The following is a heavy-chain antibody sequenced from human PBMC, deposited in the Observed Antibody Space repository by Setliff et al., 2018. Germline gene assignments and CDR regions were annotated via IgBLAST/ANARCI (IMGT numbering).Heavy chain of an antibody. D-gene: IGHD2-8*01. V-gene: IGHV3-23*01. CDR1: GFTFGAYT. Sequence: PGESLKISCVASGFTFGAYTLTWVRQAPGEGLEFVSGVDQGANTYYGDSVKGRFTISRDNSQNTVYLQMTNLRVEDTAIYYCAKDRVPDGKWDFDSSGPGILVTVSS. J-gene: IGHJ4*02. CDR2: VDQGANT. CDR3: AKDRVPDGKWDFDS.